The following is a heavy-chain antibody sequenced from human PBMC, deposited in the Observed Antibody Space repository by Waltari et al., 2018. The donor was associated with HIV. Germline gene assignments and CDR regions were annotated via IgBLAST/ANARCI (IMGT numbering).Heavy chain of an antibody. D-gene: IGHD2-8*02. CDR1: GFTFRSYE. CDR2: ISSSGSTI. J-gene: IGHJ3*02. V-gene: IGHV3-48*03. Sequence: EVQLVESGGGLVQPGGSLRLSCAASGFTFRSYEMKWVRQAPGKGLEWVSYISSSGSTIYYADSVKGRFTISRDNAKNSLYLQMNSLRAEDTAVYYCASWWDAFDIWGQGTMVTVSS. CDR3: ASWWDAFDI.